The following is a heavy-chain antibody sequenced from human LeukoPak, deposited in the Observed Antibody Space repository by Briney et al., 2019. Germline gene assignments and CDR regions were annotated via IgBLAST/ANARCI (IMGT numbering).Heavy chain of an antibody. CDR2: INHSGST. V-gene: IGHV4-34*01. CDR3: ARLVRIVVVPAAIRYYYHGMDV. D-gene: IGHD2-2*02. J-gene: IGHJ6*02. Sequence: SETLSLTCAVYGGSFSGYYWSWIRQPPGKGLEWIGEINHSGSTNYNPSLKSRVTISVDTSKNQFSLKLSSVTAADTAVYYCARLVRIVVVPAAIRYYYHGMDVWGQGTTVTVSS. CDR1: GGSFSGYY.